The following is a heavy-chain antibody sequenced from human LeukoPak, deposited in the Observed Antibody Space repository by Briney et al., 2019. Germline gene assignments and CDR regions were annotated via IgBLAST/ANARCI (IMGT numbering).Heavy chain of an antibody. CDR3: ARGRGSSWYRWFDP. Sequence: VASVKVSCKASGYTFTSYDINWVRQATGQGLGWMGWMNPNSGNTGYAQKFQGRVTITRNTSISTAYMELNILRSEDTAVYYCARGRGSSWYRWFDPWGQGTLVTVSS. V-gene: IGHV1-8*03. CDR2: MNPNSGNT. CDR1: GYTFTSYD. J-gene: IGHJ5*02. D-gene: IGHD6-13*01.